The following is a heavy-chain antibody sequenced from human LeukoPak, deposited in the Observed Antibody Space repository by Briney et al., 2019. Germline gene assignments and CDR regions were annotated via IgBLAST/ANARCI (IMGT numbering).Heavy chain of an antibody. J-gene: IGHJ4*02. CDR3: ATPYYYDSSGYSDSFDY. D-gene: IGHD3-22*01. V-gene: IGHV1-24*01. CDR2: FDPEDGET. CDR1: GYTLTELS. Sequence: ASVKVSCKVSGYTLTELSMHWVRQAPGKGLEWMGGFDPEDGETIYAQKFQGRVTMTEDTSTDTAYMELSSLRSEDTAVYYRATPYYYDSSGYSDSFDYWGQGTLVTVSS.